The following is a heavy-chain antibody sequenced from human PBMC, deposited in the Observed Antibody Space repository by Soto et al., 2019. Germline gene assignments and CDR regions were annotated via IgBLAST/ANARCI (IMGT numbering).Heavy chain of an antibody. CDR1: GGTFSSYA. Sequence: QVQLVQSGAEVKKPGSSVKVSCKASGGTFSSYAISWVRQAPGQGLEWMGGIIPIFGTANYAQKFQGRVTITADESTSTAYMELSSLRSEDTAVYYCARGGYCSSTSCYRGRYYGMDVWGQGTTVTVSS. CDR2: IIPIFGTA. V-gene: IGHV1-69*01. J-gene: IGHJ6*02. D-gene: IGHD2-2*02. CDR3: ARGGYCSSTSCYRGRYYGMDV.